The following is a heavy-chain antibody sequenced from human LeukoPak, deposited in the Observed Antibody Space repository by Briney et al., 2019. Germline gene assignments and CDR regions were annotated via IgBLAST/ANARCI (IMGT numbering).Heavy chain of an antibody. Sequence: NPSETLSLTCTVSGDSISSGSYYWSWIRQPAAKGLEWIGSIYHSGSTYYNPSLKSRVTISVDTSKNQFSLKLSSVTAADTAVYYCARGIWFGELFSAPFDYWGQGTLVTVSS. CDR1: GDSISSGSYY. CDR3: ARGIWFGELFSAPFDY. CDR2: IYHSGST. J-gene: IGHJ4*02. V-gene: IGHV4-39*07. D-gene: IGHD3-10*01.